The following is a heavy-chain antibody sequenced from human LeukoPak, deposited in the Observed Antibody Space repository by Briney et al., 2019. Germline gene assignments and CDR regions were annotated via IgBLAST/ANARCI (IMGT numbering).Heavy chain of an antibody. CDR3: AKGPDCSGGSCYYYYYGMDV. Sequence: GGSLRLSCAASGFTFRSYAMSWVRQAPGKGLEWVSSISGSGGATYYADSVKGRFTISRDTSKNTLYLQMNSLRAEDTAVYYCAKGPDCSGGSCYYYYYGMDVWGQGTTVTVSS. D-gene: IGHD2-15*01. V-gene: IGHV3-23*01. J-gene: IGHJ6*02. CDR1: GFTFRSYA. CDR2: ISGSGGAT.